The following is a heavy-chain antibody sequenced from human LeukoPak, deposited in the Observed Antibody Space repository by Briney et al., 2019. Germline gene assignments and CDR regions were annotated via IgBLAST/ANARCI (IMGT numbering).Heavy chain of an antibody. J-gene: IGHJ6*03. CDR3: ARRAVAYYYYYYMDV. CDR1: GYTFTSYG. Sequence: GASVKVSCKASGYTFTSYGISWVRQATGQGLEWMGWMNPNSGNTGYAQKFRGRVTITRNTSISTAYMDLSSLRSEDTAVYYCARRAVAYYYYYYMDVWGKGTTVTVSS. D-gene: IGHD6-19*01. CDR2: MNPNSGNT. V-gene: IGHV1-8*03.